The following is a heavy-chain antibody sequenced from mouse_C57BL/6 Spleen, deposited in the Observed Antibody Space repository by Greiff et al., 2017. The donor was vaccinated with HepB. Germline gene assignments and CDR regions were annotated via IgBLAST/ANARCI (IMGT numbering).Heavy chain of an antibody. Sequence: EVQLQQSGPVLVKPGASVKMSCKASGYTFTDYYMNWVKQSHGKSLEWIGVINPYNGGTSYNQKFKGKATLTVDKSSSTAYMELNSLTSEDSAVYYCARQDYGGGAWFAYWGQGTLVTVSA. V-gene: IGHV1-19*01. CDR2: INPYNGGT. CDR1: GYTFTDYY. CDR3: ARQDYGGGAWFAY. J-gene: IGHJ3*01. D-gene: IGHD2-4*01.